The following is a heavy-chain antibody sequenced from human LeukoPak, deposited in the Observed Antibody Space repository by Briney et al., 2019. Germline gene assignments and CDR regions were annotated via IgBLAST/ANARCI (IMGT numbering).Heavy chain of an antibody. J-gene: IGHJ4*02. V-gene: IGHV4-59*11. CDR1: GGSLSTHH. CDR3: ARGYDSSAYYPFNY. CDR2: ISDSGST. Sequence: SETLSLTCVVSGGSLSTHHWSWIRQSPGRGLEWIGYISDSGSTNYDPSLKSRVTISVDTSKNQFSLMLSSVTAADTAVYYCARGYDSSAYYPFNYWGQGTLVTVSS. D-gene: IGHD3-22*01.